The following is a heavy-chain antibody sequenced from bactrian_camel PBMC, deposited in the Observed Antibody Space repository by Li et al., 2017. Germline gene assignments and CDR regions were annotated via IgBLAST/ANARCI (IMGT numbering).Heavy chain of an antibody. CDR3: AADTVRWTCSWFKTDYPH. J-gene: IGHJ4*01. D-gene: IGHD6*01. V-gene: IGHV3S53*01. CDR1: GYTYSTYC. CDR2: LNNVGTR. Sequence: HVQLVESGGGSVQAGGSLRLSCAASGYTYSTYCMGWFRQAPGKEREGIATLNNVGTRRYRDSVQGRFTISRDNAKNTLFLDMNNLEPEDTAMYYCAADTVRWTCSWFKTDYPHWGQGTQVTVS.